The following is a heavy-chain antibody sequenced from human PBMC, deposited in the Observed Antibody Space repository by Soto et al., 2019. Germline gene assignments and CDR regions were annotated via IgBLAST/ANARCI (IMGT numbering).Heavy chain of an antibody. D-gene: IGHD1-20*01. V-gene: IGHV1-69*06. CDR2: IIPIFGTA. Sequence: SVKVSCKASGGTFSSYAISWVRQAPGQGLEWMGGIIPIFGTANYAQKFQGRVTITADKSTSTAYMELSSLRAEDTAVYYCANIPWYNIGPWGQGTLVTVSS. CDR1: GGTFSSYA. J-gene: IGHJ5*02. CDR3: ANIPWYNIGP.